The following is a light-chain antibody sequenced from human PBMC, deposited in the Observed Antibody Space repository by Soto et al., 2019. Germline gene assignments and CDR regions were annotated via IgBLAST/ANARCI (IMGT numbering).Light chain of an antibody. J-gene: IGLJ3*02. CDR1: SSNIGSNY. V-gene: IGLV1-47*01. CDR3: AAWDDSLSGWV. CDR2: RNN. Sequence: QSVLTQPPSASGTPGQRVTISCSGSSSNIGSNYVYWYQQLPGTAPKLLIYRNNQRPSAVPARFAGSKSGPSASLAISGLRSEDEADYYCAAWDDSLSGWVFGGGTKLTVL.